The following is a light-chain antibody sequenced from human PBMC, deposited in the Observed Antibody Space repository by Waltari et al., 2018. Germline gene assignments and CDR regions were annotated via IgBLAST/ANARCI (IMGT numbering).Light chain of an antibody. V-gene: IGLV3-21*03. Sequence: SYALPQPPSVSVAPGRTPRLTCRGSHTGTKPVHWYQQKPGPAPVLVVYDDIDRPSGRPGGVCGSKSAKRATGTMSRVEAGDEADYYCQVGNRITELGVFGGGTKLTVL. CDR3: QVGNRITELGV. CDR2: DDI. J-gene: IGLJ3*02. CDR1: HTGTKP.